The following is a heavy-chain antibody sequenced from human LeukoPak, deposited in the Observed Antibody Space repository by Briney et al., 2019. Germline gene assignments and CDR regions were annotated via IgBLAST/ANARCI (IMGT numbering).Heavy chain of an antibody. V-gene: IGHV3-7*01. D-gene: IGHD2-2*01. CDR1: GFTFTTYW. Sequence: GGSLRLSCAASGFTFTTYWMTWVRQAPGKGLEWVAKIKQDGGEKYYVDSVKGRFTISRDNAKNSLSLQMNSLRAEDTAVYYYARDQGYCTSATCRGDAFDVWGQGSMVSVSS. CDR2: IKQDGGEK. J-gene: IGHJ3*01. CDR3: ARDQGYCTSATCRGDAFDV.